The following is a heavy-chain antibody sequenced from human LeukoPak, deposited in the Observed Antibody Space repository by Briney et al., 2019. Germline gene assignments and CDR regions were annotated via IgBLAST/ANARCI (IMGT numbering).Heavy chain of an antibody. CDR1: GFTFDDYA. D-gene: IGHD5-12*01. V-gene: IGHV3-9*03. J-gene: IGHJ4*02. CDR3: AKDGDIVATRYYFDY. CDR2: ISWNSGSM. Sequence: GGSLRLSCAASGFTFDDYAMHWVRQAPGKGLEWVSGISWNSGSMSYADSVKGRFTISRDNAKNSLYLQMNSLRAEDMALYYCAKDGDIVATRYYFDYWGQGTLVTVSS.